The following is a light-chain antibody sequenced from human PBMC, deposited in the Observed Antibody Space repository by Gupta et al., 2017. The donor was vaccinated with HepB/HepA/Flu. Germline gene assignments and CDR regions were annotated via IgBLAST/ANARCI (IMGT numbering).Light chain of an antibody. J-gene: IGLJ3*02. V-gene: IGLV4-69*01. Sequence: QLVLTQSPSASASLGASVKLTCTLTSGHSSYAIAWHQQQPEKGPRYLMKVNSDGSHNKGDGIPDRFSGSSSGAERYLTISSLQFEDEADYYCQTWGTGIHWVFGGGTKLTVL. CDR2: VNSDGSH. CDR1: SGHSSYA. CDR3: QTWGTGIHWV.